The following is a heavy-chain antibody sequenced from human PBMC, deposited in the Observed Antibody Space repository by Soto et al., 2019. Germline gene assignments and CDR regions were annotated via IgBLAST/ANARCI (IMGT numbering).Heavy chain of an antibody. J-gene: IGHJ4*02. V-gene: IGHV3-48*02. D-gene: IGHD1-26*01. CDR1: GFTFTTYN. CDR3: ARDGARPFDY. CDR2: ISSNSRTI. Sequence: GGSLRLSCAASGFTFTTYNMNWVRQAPGKGLEWVSYISSNSRTIYYADSVKGRFTISRDNAKNSLYLQMNSLRDEDTAVYYCARDGARPFDYWGQGTLVTVSS.